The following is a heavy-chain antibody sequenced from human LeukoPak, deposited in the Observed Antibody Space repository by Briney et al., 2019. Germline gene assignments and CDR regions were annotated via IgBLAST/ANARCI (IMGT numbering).Heavy chain of an antibody. V-gene: IGHV1-2*02. J-gene: IGHJ4*02. CDR2: INLNNGAT. CDR1: GYTFTDYY. CDR3: ARWADKPAPMAVFDY. D-gene: IGHD3-10*01. Sequence: WASVKVSCKGSGYTFTDYYMHWVRQAPGQGLEWMGWINLNNGATNYVQKFQDRVTMTRDTSISTAYIEVSRLRYDDTAVYYCARWADKPAPMAVFDYWGQGTLVTVSS.